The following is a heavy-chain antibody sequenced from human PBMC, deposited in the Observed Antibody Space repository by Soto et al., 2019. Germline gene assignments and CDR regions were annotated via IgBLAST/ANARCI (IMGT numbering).Heavy chain of an antibody. Sequence: QVQLQQWGGGLLKPSETLSLTCAVYGGSFSGYYWSWIRQPPGKGLEWIGEINHSGSTNYNPSLKRRVTISVDTSKNQFSLKLSSVTAADTAVYYCARGRGVLLWFGEYGEFDYWGQGTLVTVSS. J-gene: IGHJ4*02. D-gene: IGHD3-10*01. V-gene: IGHV4-34*01. CDR2: INHSGST. CDR3: ARGRGVLLWFGEYGEFDY. CDR1: GGSFSGYY.